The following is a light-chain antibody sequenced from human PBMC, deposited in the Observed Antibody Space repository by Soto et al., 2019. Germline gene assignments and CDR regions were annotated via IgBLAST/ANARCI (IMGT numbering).Light chain of an antibody. Sequence: EIVLTQSPATLSLSPEERATLSCRASQSVSSYLAWYQQKPGQAPRLLIYDASNRATGIPARFSGSGSGTDFTLTISSLEPEDFAVYYCQQRSNWPPEITFGQGTRLEIK. CDR2: DAS. CDR1: QSVSSY. J-gene: IGKJ5*01. CDR3: QQRSNWPPEIT. V-gene: IGKV3-11*01.